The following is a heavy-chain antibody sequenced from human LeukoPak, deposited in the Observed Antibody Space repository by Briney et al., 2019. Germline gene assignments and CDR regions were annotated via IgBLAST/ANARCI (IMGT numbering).Heavy chain of an antibody. V-gene: IGHV5-51*01. J-gene: IGHJ3*02. D-gene: IGHD3-22*01. CDR1: GYSFTSYW. CDR3: ARISGVTMIVVVRDDAFDI. Sequence: GESLKISCKGSGYSFTSYWIGWVRQMPGKGLEWMGIIYPGDSDTRYSPSFQGQVTISADESISTAYLQWSSLKASDTAMYYCARISGVTMIVVVRDDAFDIWGQGTMVTVSS. CDR2: IYPGDSDT.